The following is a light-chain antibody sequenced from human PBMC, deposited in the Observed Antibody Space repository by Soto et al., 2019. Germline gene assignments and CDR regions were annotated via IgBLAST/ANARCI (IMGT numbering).Light chain of an antibody. CDR2: GAS. CDR3: QQYNKWLPWT. Sequence: EIVMTQSPVILSVSPGERVTLSCRASQSVSTNLAWYQQKVGQAPRLLIYGASTRATGIPARFSGSGSGTEFTLTISSLQPEYFAVYDCQQYNKWLPWTVGQGTKV. V-gene: IGKV3-15*01. CDR1: QSVSTN. J-gene: IGKJ1*01.